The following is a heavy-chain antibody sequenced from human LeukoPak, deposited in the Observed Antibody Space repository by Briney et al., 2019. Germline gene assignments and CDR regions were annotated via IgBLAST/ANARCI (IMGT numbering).Heavy chain of an antibody. J-gene: IGHJ3*02. CDR3: ASPDCSSTSCYAAFDI. D-gene: IGHD2-2*01. Sequence: GSSVKVSCKASGGTFSSYAIIWVRQAPGQGLEWMGRIIPILGIANYAQKFQGRVTITADKSTSTAYMELSSLRSEDTAVYYCASPDCSSTSCYAAFDIWGQGTMVTVSS. CDR2: IIPILGIA. CDR1: GGTFSSYA. V-gene: IGHV1-69*04.